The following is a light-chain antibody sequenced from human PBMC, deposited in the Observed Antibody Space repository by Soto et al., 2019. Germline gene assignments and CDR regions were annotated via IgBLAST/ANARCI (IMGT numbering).Light chain of an antibody. CDR3: QQYNNWPSWT. J-gene: IGKJ1*01. V-gene: IGKV3-15*01. Sequence: EKVMTQSPATLSMSPGERATLSCRASQSVSSYLAWYQQKPGQAPRLLIYGASTRATGIPARFSGSGSGTEFTLTISSLQSEDFAVHYCQQYNNWPSWTFGQGTKVEIK. CDR2: GAS. CDR1: QSVSSY.